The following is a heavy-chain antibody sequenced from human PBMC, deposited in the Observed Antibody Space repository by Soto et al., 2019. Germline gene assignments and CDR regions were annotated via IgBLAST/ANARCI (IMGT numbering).Heavy chain of an antibody. D-gene: IGHD2-15*01. CDR3: ARRPYCSGGSCYPNWFEP. CDR1: GYTFTSYG. J-gene: IGHJ5*02. CDR2: ISAYNGNT. Sequence: ASVKVSCKASGYTFTSYGISWVRQAPGQGLEWMGWISAYNGNTNYAQKLQGRVTMTTDTSTSKAYMELRSLRSDDTAVYYCARRPYCSGGSCYPNWFEPWGQGTLVTVSS. V-gene: IGHV1-18*01.